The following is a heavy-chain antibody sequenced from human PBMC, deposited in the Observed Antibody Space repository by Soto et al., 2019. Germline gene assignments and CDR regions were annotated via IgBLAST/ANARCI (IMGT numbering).Heavy chain of an antibody. CDR1: GYTFTSYA. V-gene: IGHV1-3*05. CDR3: ARSIVVVTALAY. D-gene: IGHD2-21*02. CDR2: INAGNGNT. Sequence: QVQLVQSGAEEKKPGASVKVSCKASGYTFTSYAIHWVRKAPEQRLEWMGWINAGNGNTKYSQKFQGRVTITRDTSASTAYMELSSLRSEDTAGYYCARSIVVVTALAYWGQGTLVTVSS. J-gene: IGHJ4*02.